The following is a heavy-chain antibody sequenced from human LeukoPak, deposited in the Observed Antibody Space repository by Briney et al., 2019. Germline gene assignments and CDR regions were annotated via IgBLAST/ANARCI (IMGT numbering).Heavy chain of an antibody. V-gene: IGHV4-59*01. CDR3: ARTSRTLWFDP. J-gene: IGHJ5*02. CDR1: GGSISSYY. Sequence: SETLSLTCTVSGGSISSYYWSWIRQPPGEGLEWIGYIFYSGSTDYNPSLKSRVTISVDTSKNQFSLRLSSVTAVDTAVYYCARTSRTLWFDPWGQGTLVTVSS. CDR2: IFYSGST. D-gene: IGHD2-2*01.